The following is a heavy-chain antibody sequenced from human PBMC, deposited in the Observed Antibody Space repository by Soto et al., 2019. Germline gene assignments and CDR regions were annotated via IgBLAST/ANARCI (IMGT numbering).Heavy chain of an antibody. CDR1: GYTFTSYY. J-gene: IGHJ4*02. CDR3: ARGPYYDFWSGYSTQDY. V-gene: IGHV1-46*03. Sequence: ASVKVSCKASGYTFTSYYMHWVRQAPGQGLEWMGIINPSGGSTSYAQKFQGRVTMTRDTSTSTVYMELSSLRSEDTAVYYCARGPYYDFWSGYSTQDYWGQGTLVTVSS. D-gene: IGHD3-3*01. CDR2: INPSGGST.